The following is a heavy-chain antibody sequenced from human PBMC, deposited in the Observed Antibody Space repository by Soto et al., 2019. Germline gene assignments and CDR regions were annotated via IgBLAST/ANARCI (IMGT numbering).Heavy chain of an antibody. J-gene: IGHJ4*02. V-gene: IGHV3-33*01. CDR3: ARGISNTYGSGSYLDY. CDR1: GFTFSSYG. D-gene: IGHD3-10*01. Sequence: QVQLVESGGGVVQPGRSLRLSCAASGFTFSSYGMHWVRQAPGKGLEWVAVIWYDGSNKYYADSVKGRFTISRDNSKNTLYLQMNSLRAEDTAVYYCARGISNTYGSGSYLDYWGQGTLVTVSS. CDR2: IWYDGSNK.